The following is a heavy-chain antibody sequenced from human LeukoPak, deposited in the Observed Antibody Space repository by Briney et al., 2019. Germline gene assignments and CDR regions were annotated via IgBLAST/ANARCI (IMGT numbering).Heavy chain of an antibody. Sequence: PGGSLRLSCAASGFTFANCAMSWLRQAPGMGLEWVSAISGSGVGTNYADSVKGRFTISRDNSKNTLYLQMNGLSPEDTAVYYCAKNGRDDHDKYFFDFWGQGTLVSVSS. D-gene: IGHD3-9*01. CDR2: ISGSGVGT. V-gene: IGHV3-23*01. CDR3: AKNGRDDHDKYFFDF. J-gene: IGHJ4*02. CDR1: GFTFANCA.